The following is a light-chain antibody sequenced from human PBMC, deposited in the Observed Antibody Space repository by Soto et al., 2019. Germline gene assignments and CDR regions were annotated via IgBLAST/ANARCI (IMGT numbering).Light chain of an antibody. J-gene: IGLJ2*01. CDR2: GNT. Sequence: QSVLTQPPSASGTPGETVTISCSGTSSNLAGYTVNWYHQVPGAAPKVLIYGNTNRPSGVPDRFSASKSGTSASLAITGLQAEDEADYYCQSHDTKLDSVVFGGGTQLTVL. V-gene: IGLV1-44*01. CDR1: SSNLAGYT. CDR3: QSHDTKLDSVV.